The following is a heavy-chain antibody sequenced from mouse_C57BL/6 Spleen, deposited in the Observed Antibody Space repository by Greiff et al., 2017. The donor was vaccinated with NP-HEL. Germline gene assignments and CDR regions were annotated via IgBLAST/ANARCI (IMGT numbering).Heavy chain of an antibody. CDR3: TRSGYDYAWFAD. CDR2: IYPGNSDT. J-gene: IGHJ3*01. D-gene: IGHD2-4*01. CDR1: GYTFTSYW. Sequence: VQLQQSGTVLARPGASVKMSCKTSGYTFTSYWMHWVKQRPGQGLEWIGAIYPGNSDTSYNQKFKGKAKLTAVTSASTAYLELSSLTNEDSAVYYRTRSGYDYAWFADWGQGTLVTVSA. V-gene: IGHV1-5*01.